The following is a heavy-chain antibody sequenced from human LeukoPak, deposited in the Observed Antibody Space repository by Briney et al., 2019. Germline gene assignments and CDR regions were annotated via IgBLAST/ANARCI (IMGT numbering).Heavy chain of an antibody. J-gene: IGHJ3*01. CDR2: ISDLVGNK. V-gene: IGHV3-23*01. CDR1: GFRLFAFP. D-gene: IGHD3-10*01. CDR3: TKGRGGRHFFDV. Sequence: GGSLRLSCGASGFRLFAFPMSWPRHFPGKGLEWVPTISDLVGNKDDAEYVKVRFTIARDNSTRTLYLQMNSLRAEDAATYFCTKGRGGRHFFDVWGQGTFVTVSS.